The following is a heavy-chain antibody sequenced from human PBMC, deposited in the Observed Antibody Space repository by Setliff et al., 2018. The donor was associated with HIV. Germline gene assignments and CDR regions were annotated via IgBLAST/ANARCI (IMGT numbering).Heavy chain of an antibody. Sequence: GGSLRLSCAASGFTFSNRWMNWVRQAPGKGLEWVGRIKTKSDDGTTDYAAPVKGRFTISRDDSKNTLYLQMNSLKTEDTAIYYCTTKPPAADFQHWGQGTLVTVSS. CDR1: GFTFSNRW. V-gene: IGHV3-15*07. CDR2: IKTKSDDGTT. J-gene: IGHJ1*01. CDR3: TTKPPAADFQH. D-gene: IGHD2-2*01.